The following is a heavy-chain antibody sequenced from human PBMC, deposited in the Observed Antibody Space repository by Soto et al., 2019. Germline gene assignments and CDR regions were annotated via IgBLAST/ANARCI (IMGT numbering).Heavy chain of an antibody. Sequence: GGSLRLSCAASGFTFSSYAMSWVRQAPGKGLEWVSTISGSGGSVYYANSVKGRFTVSRDNAKNSLYLQMNSLGAEDTAVYYCAGGAHGGEYPLFAAWGQGTLVTVSS. J-gene: IGHJ1*01. CDR2: ISGSGGSV. D-gene: IGHD3-16*01. CDR3: AGGAHGGEYPLFAA. CDR1: GFTFSSYA. V-gene: IGHV3-23*01.